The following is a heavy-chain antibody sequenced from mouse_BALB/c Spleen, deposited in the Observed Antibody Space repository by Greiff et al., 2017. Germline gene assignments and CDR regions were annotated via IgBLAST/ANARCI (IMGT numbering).Heavy chain of an antibody. D-gene: IGHD2-14*01. CDR1: GYSFTSYW. V-gene: IGHV1-5*01. J-gene: IGHJ2*01. CDR2: IYPGNSDT. Sequence: VQLQQSGTVLARPGASVKMSCKASGYSFTSYWMHWVKQRPGQGLEWIGAIYPGNSDTSYNQKFKGKAKLTAVTSASTAYMELSSLTNEDSAVYYCTRSYYRSYFDYWGQGTTLTVSS. CDR3: TRSYYRSYFDY.